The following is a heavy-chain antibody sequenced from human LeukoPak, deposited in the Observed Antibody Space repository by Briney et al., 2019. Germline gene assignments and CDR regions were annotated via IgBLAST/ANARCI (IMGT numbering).Heavy chain of an antibody. CDR2: IYYSGST. CDR1: GGSISSYY. V-gene: IGHV4-59*01. J-gene: IGHJ4*02. CDR3: ARGTWDYDILTGYYYFDY. D-gene: IGHD3-9*01. Sequence: SETLSLTCTVSGGSISSYYWSWLRQPPGKGLEWIGYIYYSGSTNYNPSLKSRVTISVDTSKNQFSLKLSSVTAADTVVYYCARGTWDYDILTGYYYFDYWGQGTLVTVSS.